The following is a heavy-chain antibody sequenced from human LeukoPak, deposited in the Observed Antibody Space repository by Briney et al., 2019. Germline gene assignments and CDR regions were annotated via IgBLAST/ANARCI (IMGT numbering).Heavy chain of an antibody. Sequence: GGSLRLSCAASGFTFDDYGMSWVRQAPGKGLEWVSGINWNGGSTGYADSVKGRFTISKDNAKNSLYLQMNSLRAEDTALYYCARGTYYYYYYMDVWGKGTTVTVSS. CDR1: GFTFDDYG. V-gene: IGHV3-20*04. CDR3: ARGTYYYYYYMDV. CDR2: INWNGGST. J-gene: IGHJ6*03. D-gene: IGHD2-2*01.